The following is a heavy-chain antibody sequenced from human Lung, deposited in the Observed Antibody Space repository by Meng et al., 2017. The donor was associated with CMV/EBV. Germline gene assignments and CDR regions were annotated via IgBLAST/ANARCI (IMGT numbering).Heavy chain of an antibody. D-gene: IGHD3-9*01. CDR1: GFSFSIYG. Sequence: GESXKISXEASGFSFSIYGMHWVRQAPGKGLEWVALISNDGSNEYYADSVEGRFTISRDNSKNTLYLQMNSLRTEDTAVYYCARDLYDILTGYYKGYYGMDVWGQGTXVTVSS. CDR2: ISNDGSNE. J-gene: IGHJ6*02. V-gene: IGHV3-30-3*01. CDR3: ARDLYDILTGYYKGYYGMDV.